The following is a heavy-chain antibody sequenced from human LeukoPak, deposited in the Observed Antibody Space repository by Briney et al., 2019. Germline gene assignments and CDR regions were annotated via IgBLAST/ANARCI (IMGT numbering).Heavy chain of an antibody. CDR2: IIPKFGSA. Sequence: SVKVSCEASRGTLSPYGIGWVRQAPGQGLEWMGGIIPKFGSANYAQKFQDRHTLTTDESTSTAYMELSNLRSEDTAVYFCARDNFAPSGVKYFQLWGPGTLVTVSS. J-gene: IGHJ1*01. V-gene: IGHV1-69*05. CDR3: ARDNFAPSGVKYFQL. D-gene: IGHD3-16*02. CDR1: RGTLSPYG.